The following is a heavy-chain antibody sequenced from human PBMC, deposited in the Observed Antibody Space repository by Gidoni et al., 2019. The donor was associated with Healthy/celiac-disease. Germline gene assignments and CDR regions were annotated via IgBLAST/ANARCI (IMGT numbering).Heavy chain of an antibody. D-gene: IGHD3-10*01. Sequence: EVLLVESGGGLVTPGGSLRLSCAASGFTFSSYSMNWVCQGPGKGLEWVSTISSSSSYIYYADSVKGRFTISRDNAKNSLYLKMNSLRAEDTAVYYCARSYDGSGSYLIYYYYGMDVWGQGTTVTVSS. CDR2: ISSSSSYI. CDR3: ARSYDGSGSYLIYYYYGMDV. V-gene: IGHV3-21*01. J-gene: IGHJ6*02. CDR1: GFTFSSYS.